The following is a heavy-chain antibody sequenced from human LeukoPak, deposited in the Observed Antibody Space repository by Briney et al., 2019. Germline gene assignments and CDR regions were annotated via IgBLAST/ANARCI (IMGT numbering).Heavy chain of an antibody. CDR3: ATGSGHYYDR. CDR1: GFTFSSYY. V-gene: IGHV3-30*02. D-gene: IGHD3-3*01. CDR2: VQDDGDTK. J-gene: IGHJ4*02. Sequence: SGGSLRLSCTTSGFTFSSYYMHWVRQAPGKGLEWVAVVQDDGDTKYYVDSVKGRFTISRDNSKNTLYLQISTLRDEDTAIYYCATGSGHYYDRWGQGTLVTVSS.